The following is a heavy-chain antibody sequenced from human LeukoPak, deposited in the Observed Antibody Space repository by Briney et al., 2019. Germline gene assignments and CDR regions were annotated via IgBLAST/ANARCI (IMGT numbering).Heavy chain of an antibody. V-gene: IGHV3-48*03. J-gene: IGHJ3*02. CDR1: GFTGSSFE. Sequence: RGSLRLSSAASGFTGSSFEMNWVSQAPGQGLEWVSYISSSANTIYYADSVKGRFTITRDNAKNTLYLQMNSLRAEDTAVYYCARDFLRDGYNFDAFDIWGQGTAVTVSS. CDR2: ISSSANTI. CDR3: ARDFLRDGYNFDAFDI. D-gene: IGHD5-24*01.